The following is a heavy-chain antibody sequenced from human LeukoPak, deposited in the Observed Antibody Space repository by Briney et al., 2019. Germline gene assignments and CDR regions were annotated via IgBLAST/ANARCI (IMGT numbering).Heavy chain of an antibody. V-gene: IGHV1-8*01. D-gene: IGHD3-10*01. CDR3: ARGRGLLWFGELLSTGYYYYYMDV. CDR2: MNPNSGNT. Sequence: SVKVSCKASGYTFTSYDINWVRQATGQGLEWMGWMNPNSGNTGYAQKFQGRVTMTRNTSISTAYMELSSLRSEDTAVYYCARGRGLLWFGELLSTGYYYYYMDVWGKGTTVTISS. CDR1: GYTFTSYD. J-gene: IGHJ6*03.